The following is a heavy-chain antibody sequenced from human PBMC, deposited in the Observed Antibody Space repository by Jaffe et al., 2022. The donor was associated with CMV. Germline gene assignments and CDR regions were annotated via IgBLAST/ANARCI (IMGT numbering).Heavy chain of an antibody. CDR1: GGSFSGYY. CDR3: ARGAVVVPAARLLTPKKHRRWFDP. Sequence: QVQLQQWGAGLLKPSETLSLTCAVYGGSFSGYYWSWIRQPPGKGLEWIGEINHSGSTNYNPSLKSRVTISVDTSKNQFSLKLSSVTAADTAVYYCARGAVVVPAARLLTPKKHRRWFDPWGQGTLVTVSS. V-gene: IGHV4-34*01. J-gene: IGHJ5*02. CDR2: INHSGST. D-gene: IGHD2-2*01.